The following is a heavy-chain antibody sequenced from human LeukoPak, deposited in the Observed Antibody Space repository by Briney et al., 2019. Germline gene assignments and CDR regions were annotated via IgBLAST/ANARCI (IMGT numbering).Heavy chain of an antibody. D-gene: IGHD3-9*01. CDR3: ARSPRLGDILTGYYSDY. CDR1: GGSFSGYY. V-gene: IGHV4-34*01. J-gene: IGHJ4*02. CDR2: INHSGST. Sequence: SETLSLICAVYGGSFSGYYWSWIRQPPGKGLEWIGEINHSGSTNYNPSLKSRVTISVDTSKNQYSLKLSSVTAADTAVYYCARSPRLGDILTGYYSDYWGQGTLVTVSS.